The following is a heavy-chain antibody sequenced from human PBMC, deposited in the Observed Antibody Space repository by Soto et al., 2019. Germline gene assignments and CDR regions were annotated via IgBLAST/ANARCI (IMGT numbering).Heavy chain of an antibody. CDR3: ASNGLRAARRDYYYYGMDV. CDR2: IIPIFGTA. Sequence: QVQLVQSGAEVKRPGSSVKVSCKASGGTFSSYAISWVRQAPGQGLEWMGGIIPIFGTANYAQKVQGRVTITADEYTSKAYMELSSLRSEDTAVYYCASNGLRAARRDYYYYGMDVWGQGTTVTVSS. CDR1: GGTFSSYA. J-gene: IGHJ6*02. D-gene: IGHD6-6*01. V-gene: IGHV1-69*12.